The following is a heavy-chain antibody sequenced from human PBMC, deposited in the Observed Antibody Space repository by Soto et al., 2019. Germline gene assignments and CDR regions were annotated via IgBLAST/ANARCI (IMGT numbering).Heavy chain of an antibody. V-gene: IGHV1-69*12. CDR1: GGTFSSYA. J-gene: IGHJ6*02. CDR2: IIPIFGTA. Sequence: QVQLVQSGAEVKKPGSSVKVSCKASGGTFSSYAISWVRQAPGQGLEWMGGIIPIFGTANYAQKFQGRVTITADESTTTAYIELSSLRSEDTAVYYCARAPIAAIDYYYYGMDVWGQGTTVTVSS. CDR3: ARAPIAAIDYYYYGMDV. D-gene: IGHD6-6*01.